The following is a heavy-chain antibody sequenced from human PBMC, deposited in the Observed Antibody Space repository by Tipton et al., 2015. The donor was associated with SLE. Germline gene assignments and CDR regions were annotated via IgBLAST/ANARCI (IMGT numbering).Heavy chain of an antibody. CDR3: ARPWFYYDSSGYYQEYFDL. Sequence: TLSLTCTVSGDSISSHYWSWIRQPPGKGLEWIGYIYYSGSTNYNPSLRSRDTISRDTPKNQFSLKLSSVTAADTAVYYCARPWFYYDSSGYYQEYFDLWGRGTLVTVSS. D-gene: IGHD3-22*01. J-gene: IGHJ2*01. CDR2: IYYSGST. CDR1: GDSISSHY. V-gene: IGHV4-59*11.